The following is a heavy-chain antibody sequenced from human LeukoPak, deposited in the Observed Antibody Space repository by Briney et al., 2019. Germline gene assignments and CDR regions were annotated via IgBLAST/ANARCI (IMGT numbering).Heavy chain of an antibody. CDR3: ARDDGIGSSSPHFDY. J-gene: IGHJ4*02. Sequence: GASVKVSCKASGGTFSSYAISWVRQAPGQGLEWMGGIIPIFGTANYAQKFQGRVTITTDESTSTAYIELSSLRSEDTAVYYCARDDGIGSSSPHFDYWGQGTLVTVSS. D-gene: IGHD6-13*01. CDR2: IIPIFGTA. V-gene: IGHV1-69*05. CDR1: GGTFSSYA.